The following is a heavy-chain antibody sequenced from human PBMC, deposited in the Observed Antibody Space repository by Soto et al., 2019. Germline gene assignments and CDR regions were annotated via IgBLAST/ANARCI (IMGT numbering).Heavy chain of an antibody. CDR3: AREIDYDFWSGSTLGY. V-gene: IGHV1-18*01. CDR2: ISAYNGNT. J-gene: IGHJ4*02. D-gene: IGHD3-3*01. CDR1: GYTFTSYG. Sequence: ASVKVSCKASGYTFTSYGISWVRQAPGQGLEWMGWISAYNGNTNYAQKLQGRVTMTTDTSTSTAYMELRSLRSDDTAVYYCAREIDYDFWSGSTLGYWGQGTLVTVS.